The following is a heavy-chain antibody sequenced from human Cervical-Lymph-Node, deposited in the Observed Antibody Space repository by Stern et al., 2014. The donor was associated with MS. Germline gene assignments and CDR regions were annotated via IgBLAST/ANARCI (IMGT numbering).Heavy chain of an antibody. Sequence: DQLVESGGGVAQPGRSLRLSCAASGFVFRGYAIHWVRLAPGKGLEWVSLSSYDGRDKYYTDSVKGRFTVSRDNSNNTVDLEMNSLRLEDTAVYYCAKGGSGSYLDWGQGSLVTVSS. V-gene: IGHV3-30*04. CDR2: SSYDGRDK. D-gene: IGHD1-26*01. CDR3: AKGGSGSYLD. CDR1: GFVFRGYA. J-gene: IGHJ4*02.